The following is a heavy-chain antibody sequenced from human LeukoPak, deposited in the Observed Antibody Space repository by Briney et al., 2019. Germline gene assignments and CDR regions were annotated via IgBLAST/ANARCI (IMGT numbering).Heavy chain of an antibody. D-gene: IGHD5-24*01. CDR2: IYSGGSI. CDR1: GFTFSDHY. Sequence: GGSLRLSCAASGFTFSDHYMDWVRQAPGKGLEWVSVIYSGGSIYYADSVKGRFTISRDNSENTLYLQMKSLRAEDTAVYYCARGDGYNFFDYWGQGTLVTVSS. CDR3: ARGDGYNFFDY. J-gene: IGHJ4*02. V-gene: IGHV3-53*01.